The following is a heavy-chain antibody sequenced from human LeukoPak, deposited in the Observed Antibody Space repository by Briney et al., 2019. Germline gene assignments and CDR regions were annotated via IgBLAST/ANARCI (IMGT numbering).Heavy chain of an antibody. CDR2: IYYSGST. Sequence: SETLSLTCTVSGGSISSHYWSWIRQPPGKGLEWIGYIYYSGSTNYNPSLKSRVTISVDTSKNQFSLKLSSVTAADTAVYYCARGAWSGSFLEWQYYYYMDVWGKGTTVTVSS. CDR3: ARGAWSGSFLEWQYYYYMDV. CDR1: GGSISSHY. V-gene: IGHV4-59*11. J-gene: IGHJ6*03. D-gene: IGHD3-3*01.